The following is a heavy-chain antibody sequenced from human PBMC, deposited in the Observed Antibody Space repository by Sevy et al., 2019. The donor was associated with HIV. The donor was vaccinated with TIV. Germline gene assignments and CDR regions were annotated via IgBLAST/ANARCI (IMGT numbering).Heavy chain of an antibody. Sequence: ASVKVSCKAYGYTFTSYGISWVRQAPGQGLEWMGWISAYNGNTNYAQKLQGRVTMTTDTSTSTAYMELRSLRSDDTAVYYCARDLRIVGANYDAFDIWGQGTMVTVSS. CDR3: ARDLRIVGANYDAFDI. V-gene: IGHV1-18*01. D-gene: IGHD1-26*01. J-gene: IGHJ3*02. CDR1: GYTFTSYG. CDR2: ISAYNGNT.